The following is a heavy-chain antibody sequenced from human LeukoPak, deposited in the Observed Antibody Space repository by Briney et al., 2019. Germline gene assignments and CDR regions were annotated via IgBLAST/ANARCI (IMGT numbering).Heavy chain of an antibody. D-gene: IGHD6-6*01. CDR3: ATTSRHFDY. J-gene: IGHJ4*02. CDR1: GYSFTSYW. V-gene: IGHV5-51*01. CDR2: VYPGDSET. Sequence: GESLKISCKGSGYSFTSYWIGWVRQMAGRDLEWMGIVYPGDSETRYSTSFQGQVTISADKSINTAYLHWSSLRASDTAIYYCATTSRHFDYWGQGTLLTVSS.